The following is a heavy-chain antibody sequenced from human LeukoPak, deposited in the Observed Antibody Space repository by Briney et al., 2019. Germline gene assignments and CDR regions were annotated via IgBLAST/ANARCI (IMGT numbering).Heavy chain of an antibody. CDR1: GFTFSTYG. D-gene: IGHD6-19*01. J-gene: IGHJ3*02. V-gene: IGHV3-30*02. CDR3: ANRPTVAVAGMGKAFDI. CDR2: IRYDGSNK. Sequence: GGSLRLSCAASGFTFSTYGMHWVRQAPGKGLEWVAFIRYDGSNKYYADSVRGRFTISRDNSKNTLYLQMNSLRAEDTAVYYCANRPTVAVAGMGKAFDIWGQGTMATVSS.